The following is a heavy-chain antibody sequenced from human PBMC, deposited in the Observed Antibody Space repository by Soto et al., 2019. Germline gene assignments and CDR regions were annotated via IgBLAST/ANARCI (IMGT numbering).Heavy chain of an antibody. D-gene: IGHD5-12*01. J-gene: IGHJ4*02. CDR1: GGSISSGDYY. Sequence: PSETLSLTCTVSGGSISSGDYYWSWIRQPPGKGLEWIGYIYYSGSTYYNPSLKSRVTISVDTSKNQFSLKLSSVTAADTAVYYCASGYSGYDYPYYFDYWGQGTLVTVS. CDR2: IYYSGST. V-gene: IGHV4-30-4*01. CDR3: ASGYSGYDYPYYFDY.